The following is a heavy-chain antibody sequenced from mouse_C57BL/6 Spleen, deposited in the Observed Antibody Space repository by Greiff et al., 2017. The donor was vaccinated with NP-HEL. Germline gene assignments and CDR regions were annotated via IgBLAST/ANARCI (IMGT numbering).Heavy chain of an antibody. CDR2: ISDGGSYT. CDR3: ARDGGTGAMDY. V-gene: IGHV5-4*01. CDR1: GFTFSSYA. Sequence: DVKLVESGGGLVKPGGSLKLSCAASGFTFSSYAMSWVRQTPEKRLEWVATISDGGSYTYYPDNVKGRFTISRDNAKNNLYLQMSQLKSEDTAMYYCARDGGTGAMDYWGQGTSVTVSS. D-gene: IGHD4-1*01. J-gene: IGHJ4*01.